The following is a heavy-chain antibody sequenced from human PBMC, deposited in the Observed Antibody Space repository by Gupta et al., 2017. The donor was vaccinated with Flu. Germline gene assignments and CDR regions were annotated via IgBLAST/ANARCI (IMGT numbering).Heavy chain of an antibody. CDR1: GFTFSSYA. CDR2: ISGSGGSGGST. V-gene: IGHV3-23*01. J-gene: IGHJ4*02. Sequence: EVQLLESGGGLVQPGGSLRLSCAAYGFTFSSYAMSWVRQAPGKGLEWVSAISGSGGSGGSTYYADSVKGRFTISRDNSKNTLYLQMNSLRAEDTAVYYCAKGTVDFDYWGQGTLVTVSS. CDR3: AKGTVDFDY. D-gene: IGHD1-1*01.